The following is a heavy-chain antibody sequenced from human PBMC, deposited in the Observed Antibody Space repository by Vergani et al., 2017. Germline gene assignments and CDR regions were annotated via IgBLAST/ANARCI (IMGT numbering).Heavy chain of an antibody. CDR2: ITRGSKSI. CDR1: GFDFTNSA. V-gene: IGHV3-21*01. Sequence: EVQLVESGGGVVKPGGSLTISCATSGFDFTNSAMSWIRQAPGRGLQWVSSITRGSKSIYYADSVKGRFTITRDDVKKSLLLRMNNLKVDDTAIYYGARTRSPIAMIRQFEQWGQGTLVTVSS. D-gene: IGHD5-18*01. J-gene: IGHJ4*02. CDR3: ARTRSPIAMIRQFEQ.